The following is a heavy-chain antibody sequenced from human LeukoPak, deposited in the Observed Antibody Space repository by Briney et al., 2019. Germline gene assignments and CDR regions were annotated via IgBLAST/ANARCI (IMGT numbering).Heavy chain of an antibody. D-gene: IGHD2-21*01. CDR1: GFTFGDYA. CDR2: IRSKAYGGTT. CDR3: TRVEALTGYCGGDCSIDY. V-gene: IGHV3-49*04. J-gene: IGHJ4*02. Sequence: PGGSLRLSCTASGFTFGDYAMSWVRQAPGKGLEWVGFIRSKAYGGTTEYAASVKGRFTISRDDSKSIAYLQMNSLKTEDTAVYYCTRVEALTGYCGGDCSIDYWGQGTLVTVSS.